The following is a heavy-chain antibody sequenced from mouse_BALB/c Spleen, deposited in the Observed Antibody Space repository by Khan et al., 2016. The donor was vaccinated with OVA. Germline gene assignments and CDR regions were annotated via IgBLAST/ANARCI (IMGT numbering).Heavy chain of an antibody. Sequence: EVELVESGGGLVKPGGSLKLSCAASGFTFSTYAMPWVHQTPEQRLEWVATISSDGDYTYYPDNVTGRFTISRDKAKNILYMQMSSLRSEDTVMYYCAKSTYGSFAYWGQGTLVTVSA. V-gene: IGHV5-9-3*01. J-gene: IGHJ3*01. D-gene: IGHD2-1*01. CDR2: ISSDGDYT. CDR1: GFTFSTYA. CDR3: AKSTYGSFAY.